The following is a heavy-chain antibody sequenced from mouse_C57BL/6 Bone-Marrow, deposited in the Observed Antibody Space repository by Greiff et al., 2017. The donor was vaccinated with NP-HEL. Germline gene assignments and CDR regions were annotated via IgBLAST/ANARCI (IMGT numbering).Heavy chain of an antibody. V-gene: IGHV14-4*01. CDR3: TTYDYDGWFAY. J-gene: IGHJ3*01. Sequence: VQLQQSGAELVRPGASVKLSCTASGFNIKDDYMHWVKPRPEQGLEWLGWIDPENGDTEYASKFQGKATITADTSSNTAYLQLSSLTSEDTAVYYCTTYDYDGWFAYWGQVTLVTVSA. CDR2: IDPENGDT. D-gene: IGHD2-4*01. CDR1: GFNIKDDY.